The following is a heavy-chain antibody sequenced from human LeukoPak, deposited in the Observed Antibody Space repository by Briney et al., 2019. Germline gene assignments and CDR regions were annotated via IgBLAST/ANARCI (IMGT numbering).Heavy chain of an antibody. CDR1: GGSISSYY. CDR3: ARDGGVLELGYYYDSSGYYI. Sequence: PSETLSLTCTVSGGSISSYYWSWIRQPPGKGLEWIGYIYYSGSTNYNPSLKSRVTISLDTSKNQFSLKLSSVTAADTAVYYCARDGGVLELGYYYDSSGYYIWGQGTLVTVSS. D-gene: IGHD3-22*01. CDR2: IYYSGST. V-gene: IGHV4-59*01. J-gene: IGHJ4*02.